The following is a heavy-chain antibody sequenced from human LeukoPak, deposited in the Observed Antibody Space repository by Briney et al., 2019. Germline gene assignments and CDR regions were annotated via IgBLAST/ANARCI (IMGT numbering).Heavy chain of an antibody. V-gene: IGHV3-23*01. CDR2: ISGSGGST. CDR1: GFTFSNYA. Sequence: PGGSLRLSCAASGFTFSNYAMSWVRQAPGKGLQWVSAISGSGGSTYYADSVKGRFTISRDNSKNTLYVQMSSLRDEDTAVYYCVKKRDVFSLKFFGFWGQGTLVTVSS. J-gene: IGHJ4*02. D-gene: IGHD3/OR15-3a*01. CDR3: VKKRDVFSLKFFGF.